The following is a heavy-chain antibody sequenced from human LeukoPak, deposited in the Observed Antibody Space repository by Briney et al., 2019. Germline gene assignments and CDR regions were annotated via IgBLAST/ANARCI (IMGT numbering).Heavy chain of an antibody. J-gene: IGHJ6*03. V-gene: IGHV4-34*01. CDR1: GGSFSGYY. Sequence: SETLSLTCAVYGGSFSGYYWSWIRQPPGKGLGWIGEINHSGSTNYNPSLKSRVTISVDTSKNQFSLKLSSVTAADTAVYYCARGFYGSGSYSPPYYYMDVWGKGTTVTISS. CDR2: INHSGST. D-gene: IGHD3-10*01. CDR3: ARGFYGSGSYSPPYYYMDV.